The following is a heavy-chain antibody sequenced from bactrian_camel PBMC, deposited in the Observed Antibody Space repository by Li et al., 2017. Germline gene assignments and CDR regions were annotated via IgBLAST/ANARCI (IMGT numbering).Heavy chain of an antibody. CDR3: AACRGQVVNFQY. CDR1: GVAFETCG. Sequence: HVQLVESGGGSVPAGGSLNHSCVGSGVAFETCGMAWFRQAPGMKRELVSSISYDGFSNYADSVKGRFTISRDRSTVYLQMNKLVLDDTGVYFCAACRGQVVNFQYWGQGTQVTVS. CDR2: ISYDGFS. J-gene: IGHJ4*01. D-gene: IGHD3*01. V-gene: IGHV3S55*01.